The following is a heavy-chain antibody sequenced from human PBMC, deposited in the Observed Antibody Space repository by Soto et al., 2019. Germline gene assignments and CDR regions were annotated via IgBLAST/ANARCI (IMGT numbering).Heavy chain of an antibody. V-gene: IGHV1-2*02. CDR2: SNPDSGGT. Sequence: QVHLVQSGAEVKKPGASVMVSCKAFGYTFIDYYIHWIRQAPGQGLEWLGWSNPDSGGTISAQKLQGRVTLTRDTSINTGYMEVSRLTSDDTAVYYCARAKSRRSGSAKGQFDLWGQGTLITVSS. CDR1: GYTFIDYY. D-gene: IGHD3-10*01. J-gene: IGHJ5*02. CDR3: ARAKSRRSGSAKGQFDL.